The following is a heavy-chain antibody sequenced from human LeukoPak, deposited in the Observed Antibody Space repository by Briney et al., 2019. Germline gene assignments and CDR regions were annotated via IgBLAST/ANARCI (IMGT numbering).Heavy chain of an antibody. J-gene: IGHJ4*02. D-gene: IGHD3-22*01. CDR2: ISAYNGLT. CDR3: ARGPRYAYDSSALVLDS. CDR1: GYTFNNYG. V-gene: IGHV1-18*01. Sequence: ASVKVSCKASGYTFNNYGVTWVRQAPGQGLEWMGRISAYNGLTNYARNLQDRVTMTTDTSTSTAYMELRRLRPSNTAVYYCARGPRYAYDSSALVLDSWGQGTLVTVSS.